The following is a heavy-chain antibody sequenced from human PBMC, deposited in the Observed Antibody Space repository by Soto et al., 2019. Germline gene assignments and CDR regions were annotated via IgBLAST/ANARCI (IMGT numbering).Heavy chain of an antibody. CDR3: ASPQIAIHYDYGMDV. Sequence: QVQLVQSGAEVKKPGASVKVSCKASGYNFTSYYMHWVRQAPGQWLDWMGIKHPSGTTTDYSQKFQGRVTMNWNASTSTCDMELSILRSDNRAVYYCASPQIAIHYDYGMDVWGQGTMVTV. CDR1: GYNFTSYY. J-gene: IGHJ6*02. CDR2: KHPSGTTT. V-gene: IGHV1-46*01.